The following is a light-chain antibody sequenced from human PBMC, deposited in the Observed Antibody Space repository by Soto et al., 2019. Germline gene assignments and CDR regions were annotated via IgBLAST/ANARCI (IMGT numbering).Light chain of an antibody. CDR3: NSYTSSSTYV. J-gene: IGLJ1*01. CDR1: SSDFGAYNS. Sequence: QSALTQPASVSGSPGQSITISCTGTSSDFGAYNSVSWYQQHPGKAPKLMIHDVSNRPSWVSHRFSGSKSGNTASLTISGLQAEDEADYYCNSYTSSSTYVFGTGTQLTVL. CDR2: DVS. V-gene: IGLV2-14*01.